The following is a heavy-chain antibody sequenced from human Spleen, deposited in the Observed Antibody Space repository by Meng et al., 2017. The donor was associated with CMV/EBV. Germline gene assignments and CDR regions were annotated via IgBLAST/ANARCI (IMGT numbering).Heavy chain of an antibody. J-gene: IGHJ5*01. Sequence: GESLKISCAASGFTFRSYGMSWVRQAPGKGLEWVSAMSASGGGTYYADSVKGRFTISRDNSKNALYLQMNSLRAEDTAVYYCANSMIVGVTMWFEYWGQGTLVTVSS. CDR1: GFTFRSYG. D-gene: IGHD1-26*01. CDR3: ANSMIVGVTMWFEY. CDR2: MSASGGGT. V-gene: IGHV3-23*01.